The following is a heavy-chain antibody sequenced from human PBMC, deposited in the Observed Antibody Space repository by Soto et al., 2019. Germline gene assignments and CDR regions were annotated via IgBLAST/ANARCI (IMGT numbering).Heavy chain of an antibody. CDR3: ARGGRITMVRGVIPKFDP. Sequence: SETLSLTCAVYGGSFSGYYWSWIRQPPGKGLEWIGEINHSGSTNYNPSLKSRVTISVDTSKNQFSLKLSSVTAADTAVYYCARGGRITMVRGVIPKFDPWGQGTLVTDSS. CDR1: GGSFSGYY. J-gene: IGHJ5*02. D-gene: IGHD3-10*01. CDR2: INHSGST. V-gene: IGHV4-34*01.